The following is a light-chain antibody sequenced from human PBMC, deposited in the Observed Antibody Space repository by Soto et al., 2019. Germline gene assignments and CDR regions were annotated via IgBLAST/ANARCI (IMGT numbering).Light chain of an antibody. J-gene: IGKJ1*01. Sequence: EIVLTQSPGTLSLSPGERATLSCRASQSVSSSYLAWYQQKPGQAPRLLIYGASSRATGIPDRFSGSGSGTDFTLTISRLEPEECAVYYCQQYGSSPRTFGQGTKVDIK. CDR3: QQYGSSPRT. CDR2: GAS. CDR1: QSVSSSY. V-gene: IGKV3-20*01.